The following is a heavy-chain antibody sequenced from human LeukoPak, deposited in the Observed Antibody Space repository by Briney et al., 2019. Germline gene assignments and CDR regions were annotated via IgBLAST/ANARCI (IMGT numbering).Heavy chain of an antibody. V-gene: IGHV1-18*01. CDR2: ISAYNGNT. D-gene: IGHD3-10*01. J-gene: IGHJ4*02. CDR3: ARANYHGSGSYCDY. Sequence: ASVKVSCKASGYTFTSYGVSWVRQAPGQGLEWMGWISAYNGNTNYAQKLQGRVTMTTDTSTTTAYMELRSLRSDDTAVYYCARANYHGSGSYCDYWGQGTLVTVSS. CDR1: GYTFTSYG.